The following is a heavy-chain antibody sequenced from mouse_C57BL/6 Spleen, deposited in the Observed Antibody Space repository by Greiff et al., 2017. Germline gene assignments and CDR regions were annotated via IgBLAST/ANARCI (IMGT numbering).Heavy chain of an antibody. CDR1: GYTFTSYW. CDR3: ARDYAMDY. J-gene: IGHJ4*01. V-gene: IGHV1-7*01. CDR2: INTSSGYT. Sequence: QVQLQQSGAELAKPGASVKLSCKASGYTFTSYWMHWVKQRPGQGLEWIGYINTSSGYTKSNQKFKDKATLTADKTSSTAFMQLSSLTYEDSAVYYCARDYAMDYWGQGTSVTVSS.